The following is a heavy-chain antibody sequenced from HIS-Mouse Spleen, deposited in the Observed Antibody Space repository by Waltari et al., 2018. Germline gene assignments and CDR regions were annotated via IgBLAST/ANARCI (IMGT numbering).Heavy chain of an antibody. J-gene: IGHJ4*02. CDR2: IYYSGST. Sequence: QVQLQESGPGLVKPSETLSLTCTVSGGPLTSYYWSWIRQPPGKGLEWFGYIYYSGSTNYNPSLKSRITISVDTSKNQFSLKLSSVTAADTAVYYCARGLVAAGIFDYWGQGTLVTVSS. D-gene: IGHD1-26*01. CDR1: GGPLTSYY. CDR3: ARGLVAAGIFDY. V-gene: IGHV4-59*01.